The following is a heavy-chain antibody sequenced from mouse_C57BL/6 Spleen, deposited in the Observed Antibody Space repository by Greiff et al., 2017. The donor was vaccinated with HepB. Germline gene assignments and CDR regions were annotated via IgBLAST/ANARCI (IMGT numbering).Heavy chain of an antibody. CDR2: IDPSDSYT. CDR1: GYTFTSYW. V-gene: IGHV1-50*01. Sequence: QVQLQQPGAELVKPGASVKLSCKASGYTFTSYWMQWVKQRPGQGLEWIGEIDPSDSYTNYNQKFKGKATLTVDTSSSPAYMQLSSLTSEDSAVYYCARGGLAWFAYWGQGTLVTVSA. J-gene: IGHJ3*01. CDR3: ARGGLAWFAY. D-gene: IGHD1-1*02.